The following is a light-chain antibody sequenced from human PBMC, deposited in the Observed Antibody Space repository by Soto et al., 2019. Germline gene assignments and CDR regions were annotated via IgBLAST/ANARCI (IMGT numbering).Light chain of an antibody. V-gene: IGKV3-20*01. J-gene: IGKJ1*01. CDR3: QQYMSSVT. CDR2: GAS. Sequence: EIVLTQSPGSLSLSPGQRATLSCRASQSVDTTFFAWYQKKPDQAPRLLIYGASKRATDIPDRFSGSGFGTVFTLIIGGLEAEDFAVYYWQQYMSSVTFSHGTKVEIK. CDR1: QSVDTTF.